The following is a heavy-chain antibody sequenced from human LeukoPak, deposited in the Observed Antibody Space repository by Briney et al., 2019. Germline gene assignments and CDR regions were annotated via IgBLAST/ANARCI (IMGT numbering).Heavy chain of an antibody. CDR3: ARDQAATNTQVRFCLD. D-gene: IGHD3-9*01. V-gene: IGHV1-18*01. Sequence: GASVKVSCKASGYTFTSYDISWVRQAPGQGLEWMGWISAYNGNTNFAQKLQGRVTMTTDTSTSTAYMDLRSLRSDDTAVYYCARDQAATNTQVRFCLDWGQGTLVTVSS. CDR2: ISAYNGNT. J-gene: IGHJ4*02. CDR1: GYTFTSYD.